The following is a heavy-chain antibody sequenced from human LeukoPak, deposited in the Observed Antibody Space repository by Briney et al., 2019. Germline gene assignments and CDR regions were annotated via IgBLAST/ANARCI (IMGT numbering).Heavy chain of an antibody. CDR1: GFTFSSYS. Sequence: GGTLRLSCAASGFTFSSYSMNWVRQAPGKGLEWVSSISSSSSYIYYADSVKGRFTISRDNAKNSLYLQMNSLRAEDTAVYYCARDSTYYYDSSGYYPRGQGTLVTVSS. D-gene: IGHD3-22*01. CDR2: ISSSSSYI. CDR3: ARDSTYYYDSSGYYP. V-gene: IGHV3-21*01. J-gene: IGHJ4*02.